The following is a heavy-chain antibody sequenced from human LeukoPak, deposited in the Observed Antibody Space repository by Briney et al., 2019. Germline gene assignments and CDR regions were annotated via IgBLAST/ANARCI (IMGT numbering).Heavy chain of an antibody. D-gene: IGHD6-6*01. J-gene: IGHJ6*02. CDR3: ARGGIAARYGMDV. CDR2: IIPIFGIA. Sequence: GASVKVSCKASGYTFTGYYMHWVRQAPGQGLEWMGRIIPIFGIANYAQKFQGRVTITADKSTSTAYMELSSLRSEDTAVYYCARGGIAARYGMDVWGQGTTVTVSS. V-gene: IGHV1-69*04. CDR1: GYTFTGYY.